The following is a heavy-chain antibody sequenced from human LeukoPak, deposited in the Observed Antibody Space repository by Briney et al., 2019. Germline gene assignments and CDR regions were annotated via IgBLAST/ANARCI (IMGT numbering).Heavy chain of an antibody. J-gene: IGHJ3*02. Sequence: GESLKISCKGSGYSFTSYWIGWVRQMPGKGLEWMGIIYPGDSDTRYSPSFQGQVTNSADKSISTAYLQWSSLKASDTAMYYCARHSEGFWSGYYTGGAFDIWGQGTMVTVSS. CDR1: GYSFTSYW. D-gene: IGHD3-3*01. CDR3: ARHSEGFWSGYYTGGAFDI. V-gene: IGHV5-51*01. CDR2: IYPGDSDT.